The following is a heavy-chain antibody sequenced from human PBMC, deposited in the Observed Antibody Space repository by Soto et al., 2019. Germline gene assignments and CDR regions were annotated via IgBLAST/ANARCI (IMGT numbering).Heavy chain of an antibody. J-gene: IGHJ6*02. CDR1: GYTFTGYY. D-gene: IGHD2-15*01. CDR2: INPNSGGT. V-gene: IGHV1-2*04. Sequence: QVQLVQSGAEVKKPGASVKVSCKASGYTFTGYYMHWVRQAPGQGLEWMGWINPNSGGTNYAQKFQGWVTMTRDTSISTAYMELSRLRSDDTAVYYCARGSIVEVVAATRFGMDVWGQGTTVTVSS. CDR3: ARGSIVEVVAATRFGMDV.